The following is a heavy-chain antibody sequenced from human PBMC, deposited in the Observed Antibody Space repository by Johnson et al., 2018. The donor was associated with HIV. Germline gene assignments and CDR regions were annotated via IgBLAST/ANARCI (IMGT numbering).Heavy chain of an antibody. V-gene: IGHV3-7*05. Sequence: VQLVESGGGLVKPGGSLRLSCAASGFTFNNAWMGWVRQAPGKGLEWVANIKQDGSEKYYVDSVKGRFTISRDNAKNSLYLQMNSLRAEDTAVYYCAARGWELQPDAFDIWGQGTMVTVSS. J-gene: IGHJ3*02. CDR2: IKQDGSEK. CDR1: GFTFNNAW. CDR3: AARGWELQPDAFDI. D-gene: IGHD1-26*01.